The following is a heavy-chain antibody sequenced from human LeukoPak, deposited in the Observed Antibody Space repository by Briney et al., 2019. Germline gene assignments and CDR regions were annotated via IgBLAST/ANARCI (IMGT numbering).Heavy chain of an antibody. D-gene: IGHD3-22*01. CDR3: AKDLDSSGHAY. CDR1: GFSFSDYC. CDR2: IHQDVSNK. Sequence: GGSLRLSCAASGFSFSDYCMHWVRQAPGRGLEWVGVIHQDVSNKYYADSVRGRFTVSGDNYRNTMYLKMNSMREEDTALYYCAKDLDSSGHAYWGQGTLVTVSP. V-gene: IGHV3-30*02. J-gene: IGHJ4*02.